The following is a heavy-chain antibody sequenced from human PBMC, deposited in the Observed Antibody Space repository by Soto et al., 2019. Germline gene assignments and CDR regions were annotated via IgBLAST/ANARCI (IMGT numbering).Heavy chain of an antibody. J-gene: IGHJ3*02. V-gene: IGHV3-21*01. CDR1: GFTFSSYN. CDR3: VKYQDDSTFFDI. D-gene: IGHD3-22*01. Sequence: LRLSCAASGFTFSSYNMNWVRQAPGKGLEWVSSISSSSSYIYYADSVKGRFTISRDNAKNSLYLQMNSLRAEDTAVYYCVKYQDDSTFFDICGQRTMVTVSS. CDR2: ISSSSSYI.